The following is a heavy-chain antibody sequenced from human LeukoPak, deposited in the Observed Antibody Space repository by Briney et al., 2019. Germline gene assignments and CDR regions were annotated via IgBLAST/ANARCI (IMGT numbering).Heavy chain of an antibody. CDR3: VRDRGTYRPIDY. CDR2: ISYTGTYI. Sequence: PGGSLRLSCAASAFSLNTYNMNWVRLAPGKGLQFVSSISYTGTYIYYADSVKGRFTISRDNAQSSVYLQMNSLRAEDTAVYYCVRDRGTYRPIDYWGQGTLVTVSS. V-gene: IGHV3-21*04. J-gene: IGHJ4*02. CDR1: AFSLNTYN. D-gene: IGHD1-26*01.